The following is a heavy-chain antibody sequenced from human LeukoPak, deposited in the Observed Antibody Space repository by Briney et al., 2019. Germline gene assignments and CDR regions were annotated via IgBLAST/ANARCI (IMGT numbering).Heavy chain of an antibody. CDR3: ARHAGESIVAMILHAFDI. CDR2: MYYSGST. CDR1: GGSISSYS. Sequence: PSETLSLTCTVSGGSISSYSWSWIRQPPGKGLEWIGSMYYSGSTNYNPSLKSRVTMSVDTSKNQFSLRLTSVTAADTAVYYCARHAGESIVAMILHAFDIWGQGTMVTVSS. D-gene: IGHD5-12*01. J-gene: IGHJ3*02. V-gene: IGHV4-59*08.